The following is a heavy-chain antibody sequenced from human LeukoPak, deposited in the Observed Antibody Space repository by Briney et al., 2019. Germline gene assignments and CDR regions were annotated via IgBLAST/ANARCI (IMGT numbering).Heavy chain of an antibody. V-gene: IGHV3-23*01. CDR3: AKLSRGEPNDY. J-gene: IGHJ4*02. CDR2: ISGGGDAT. CDR1: DFSFITYA. D-gene: IGHD4-17*01. Sequence: GGSLRLSCAASDFSFITYAMSWVRQAPGKGLEWVSTISGGGDATYYADSVKGRFTISRDNSKNTLYLQMNSLRAEDTATYYCAKLSRGEPNDYWGQGTLVTVSS.